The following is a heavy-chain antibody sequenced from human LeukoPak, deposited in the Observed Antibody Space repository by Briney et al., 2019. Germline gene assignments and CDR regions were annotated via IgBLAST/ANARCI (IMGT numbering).Heavy chain of an antibody. J-gene: IGHJ4*02. Sequence: PGGSLRLSCAASGFTVSSNYMSWVRQAPGKGLEWVSAISGSGGSTYYADSVKGRFTISRDNSKNTLYLQMNSLRAEDTAVYYCAKVGIGSGSYSQANYFDYWGQGTLVTVSS. V-gene: IGHV3-23*01. CDR3: AKVGIGSGSYSQANYFDY. CDR1: GFTVSSNY. CDR2: ISGSGGST. D-gene: IGHD3-10*01.